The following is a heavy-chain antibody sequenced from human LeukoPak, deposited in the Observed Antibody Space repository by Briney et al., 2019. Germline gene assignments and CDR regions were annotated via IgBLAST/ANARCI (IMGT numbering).Heavy chain of an antibody. J-gene: IGHJ4*02. CDR3: AKDQSYASGSYYNIDY. D-gene: IGHD3-10*01. V-gene: IGHV3-33*06. Sequence: GRSLRLSCAASGFTFSSYGMHWVRQAPGKGLEWVAVIWYDGSNKYYADSVKGRFTISRDNSKNTLYLQVNSLRPEDTAVYYCAKDQSYASGSYYNIDYWGQGTLVTVSS. CDR1: GFTFSSYG. CDR2: IWYDGSNK.